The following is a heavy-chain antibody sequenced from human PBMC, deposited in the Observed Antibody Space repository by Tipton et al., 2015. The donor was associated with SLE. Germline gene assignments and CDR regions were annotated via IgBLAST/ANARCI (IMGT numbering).Heavy chain of an antibody. CDR1: GFTFSDYY. Sequence: QLVQSGGGFVKPGGSLRLSCAASGFTFSDYYMTWIRQAPGKGLEWISFISRGDSTMYYADSVRGRFTISRDNAKNSLYLQMNSLRAEDTAVYYCAREAIGGESVDYWGQGTLVTVSS. CDR3: AREAIGGESVDY. J-gene: IGHJ4*02. CDR2: ISRGDSTM. D-gene: IGHD3-16*01. V-gene: IGHV3-11*01.